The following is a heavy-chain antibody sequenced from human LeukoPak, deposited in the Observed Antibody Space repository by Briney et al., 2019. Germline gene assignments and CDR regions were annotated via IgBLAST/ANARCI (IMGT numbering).Heavy chain of an antibody. J-gene: IGHJ6*02. Sequence: PSETLSLTCTISGASVSTGGFYWTWIRQPPGEGLEWIGYIYYTGSVDYNASLKSRLTISLDTSKNRFSLKLNSVTAADTAVYYCARDHSYYFGSQTSTLDVWGQGTAVTVSS. V-gene: IGHV4-31*03. D-gene: IGHD3-10*01. CDR2: IYYTGSV. CDR3: ARDHSYYFGSQTSTLDV. CDR1: GASVSTGGFY.